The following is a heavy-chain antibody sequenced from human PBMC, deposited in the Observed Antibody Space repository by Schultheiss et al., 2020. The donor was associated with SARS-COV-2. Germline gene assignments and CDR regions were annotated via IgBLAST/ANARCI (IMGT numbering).Heavy chain of an antibody. V-gene: IGHV4-59*12. Sequence: SETLSLTCTVSAGSIDNYYWTWIRQPPGKGLEWIGSIIYSGSTNYNPSLKSRVTMSVDTSKNQFSLKLSSVTAADTAVYYCARGRRAISKLAPNWFDPWGQGTLVTVSS. CDR2: IIYSGST. D-gene: IGHD3-3*01. CDR1: AGSIDNYY. CDR3: ARGRRAISKLAPNWFDP. J-gene: IGHJ5*02.